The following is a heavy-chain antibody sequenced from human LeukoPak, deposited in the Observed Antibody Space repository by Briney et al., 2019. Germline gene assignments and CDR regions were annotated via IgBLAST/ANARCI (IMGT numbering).Heavy chain of an antibody. D-gene: IGHD2-15*01. CDR1: GFTFSAYG. V-gene: IGHV3-30*18. CDR3: AKDGGGYCSGGSCYSGWFDP. CDR2: ISYDGSNQ. Sequence: GGSLRLSCAASGFTFSAYGMHWVRQAPGKGLQWVAIISYDGSNQYYADSVKGRFTISRDNSKNTLYLQMNSLRTEDTALYYCAKDGGGYCSGGSCYSGWFDPWGQGTLVTVSS. J-gene: IGHJ5*02.